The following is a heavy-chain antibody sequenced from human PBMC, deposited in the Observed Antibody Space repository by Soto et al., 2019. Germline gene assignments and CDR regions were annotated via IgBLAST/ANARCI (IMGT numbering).Heavy chain of an antibody. CDR2: IIPIFGTA. CDR3: ARVYVVVVAGTHGYTWFDP. D-gene: IGHD2-15*01. CDR1: GGTFSSYA. V-gene: IGHV1-69*13. J-gene: IGHJ5*02. Sequence: GASVKVSCKASGGTFSSYAISWVRQAPGQGLEWMGGIIPIFGTANYAQKFQGRVTITADESTSTAYMELSSLRSEDTAVYYCARVYVVVVAGTHGYTWFDPWRQGTLVTVSS.